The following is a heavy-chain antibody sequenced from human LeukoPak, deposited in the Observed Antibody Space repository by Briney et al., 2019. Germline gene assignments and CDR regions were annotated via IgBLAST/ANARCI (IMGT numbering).Heavy chain of an antibody. CDR2: IYYSGST. D-gene: IGHD3-10*01. Sequence: SETLSLTCTVSGGSISSYYWSWIRQPPGKGLEWIGYIYYSGSTNYDPSLKSRVTISVDTSKNQFSLKLSSVTAADTAVYYCARGITMVRGATRHAFDIWGQGTMVTVSS. J-gene: IGHJ3*02. CDR3: ARGITMVRGATRHAFDI. V-gene: IGHV4-59*12. CDR1: GGSISSYY.